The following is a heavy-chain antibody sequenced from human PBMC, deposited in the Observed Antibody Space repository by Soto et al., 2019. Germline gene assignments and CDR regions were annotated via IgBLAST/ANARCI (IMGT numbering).Heavy chain of an antibody. D-gene: IGHD6-13*01. CDR1: GYTFTSYD. Sequence: PSGPTLVNPPASVKVSCKASGYTFTSYDINWVRQATGQGLEWMGWMNPNSGNTGYAQKFQGRVTMTRNTSISTAYMELSSLRSEDTAVYYCARARDNKQLGYYYYYYMDVWGKGTTVTVSS. CDR2: MNPNSGNT. V-gene: IGHV1-8*01. CDR3: ARARDNKQLGYYYYYYMDV. J-gene: IGHJ6*03.